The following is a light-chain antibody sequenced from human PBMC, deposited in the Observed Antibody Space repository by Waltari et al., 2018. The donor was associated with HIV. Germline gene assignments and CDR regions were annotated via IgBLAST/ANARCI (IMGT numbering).Light chain of an antibody. CDR3: SAWATSLNAWV. CDR2: RNN. V-gene: IGLV10-54*04. J-gene: IGLJ3*02. CDR1: SDNVGNQG. Sequence: QAGLTQPPSVSKGLRQTATLTCTGNSDNVGNQGAACLQQHQGHPPKLLSYRNNDRPSGISDRFSASRSGNTASLTITGLQPEDEADYYCSAWATSLNAWVFGGGTKLTVL.